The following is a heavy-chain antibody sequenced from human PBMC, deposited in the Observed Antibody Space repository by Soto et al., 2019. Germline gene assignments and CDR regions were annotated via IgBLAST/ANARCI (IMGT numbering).Heavy chain of an antibody. CDR2: IYYSGST. D-gene: IGHD3-22*01. Sequence: SETLSLTCTVSGGSISSYYWSWIRQPPGKGLEWIGYIYYSGSTNYNPSLKSRVTISVDTSKNQFSLKLSSVTAADTAVYYCARGQITMILSWFDPWGQGTTVTVSS. J-gene: IGHJ5*02. CDR1: GGSISSYY. V-gene: IGHV4-59*01. CDR3: ARGQITMILSWFDP.